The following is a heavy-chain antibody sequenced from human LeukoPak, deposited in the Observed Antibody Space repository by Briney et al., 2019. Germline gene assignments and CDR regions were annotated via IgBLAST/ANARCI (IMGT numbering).Heavy chain of an antibody. Sequence: GGSLRLSCAASGFTFSSYGMHWVRQAPGKGLEWVGVISYDGSNKYYADSVKGRFTISRDNSKNTLYLQMNSLRAEATAVYYCAKSPEPAALPYYFDYWGQGTLVTVSS. V-gene: IGHV3-30*18. CDR3: AKSPEPAALPYYFDY. CDR2: ISYDGSNK. J-gene: IGHJ4*02. D-gene: IGHD2-2*02. CDR1: GFTFSSYG.